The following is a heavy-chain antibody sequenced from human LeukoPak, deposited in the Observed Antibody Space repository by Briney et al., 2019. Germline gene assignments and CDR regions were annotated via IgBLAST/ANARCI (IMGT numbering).Heavy chain of an antibody. V-gene: IGHV3-11*01. Sequence: KSGGSLRLSCAASGFTFSDYYMSWIRQAPWKGLEWVSYISSSGNTIYYADSVKGRFTISRDNAKNSLYLQMNSLRAEDTAVYYCARDLAVAGTWDYWGQGTLVTVSS. CDR1: GFTFSDYY. CDR2: ISSSGNTI. D-gene: IGHD6-19*01. CDR3: ARDLAVAGTWDY. J-gene: IGHJ4*02.